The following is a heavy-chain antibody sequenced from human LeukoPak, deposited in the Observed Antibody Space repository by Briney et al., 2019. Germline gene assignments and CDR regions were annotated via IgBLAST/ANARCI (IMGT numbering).Heavy chain of an antibody. CDR3: AKEMNDYVDYFYMDV. Sequence: GGSLSLLCAASGLTFSSYAMHWVRQAPGKGLDWVAFIRYDGTKKYCADSVKGRFTVSRDNSKNTLYLQMNSLRAEDTAVYYCAKEMNDYVDYFYMDVSGAGTTVTVSS. J-gene: IGHJ6*03. CDR2: IRYDGTKK. CDR1: GLTFSSYA. V-gene: IGHV3-30*02. D-gene: IGHD4-17*01.